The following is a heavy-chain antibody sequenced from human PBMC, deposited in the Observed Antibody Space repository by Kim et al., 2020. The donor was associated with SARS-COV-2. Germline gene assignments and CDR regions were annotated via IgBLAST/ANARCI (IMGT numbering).Heavy chain of an antibody. V-gene: IGHV3-30*18. Sequence: GGSLRLSCAASGFTFSSYGMHWVRQAPGKGLEWVGVISYAGDNKYYADSVRGRFTISRDNSKNTLYLQMNSLRPEDTAVYYCAKTGGNYFGYFDSWGQGTLVTVSS. J-gene: IGHJ4*02. D-gene: IGHD1-7*01. CDR2: ISYAGDNK. CDR3: AKTGGNYFGYFDS. CDR1: GFTFSSYG.